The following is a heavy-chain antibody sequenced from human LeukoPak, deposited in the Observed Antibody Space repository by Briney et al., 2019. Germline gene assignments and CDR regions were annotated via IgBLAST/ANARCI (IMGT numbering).Heavy chain of an antibody. CDR3: ATTSRVSYAFAI. Sequence: GGSLRLSCAASGFTFSSYEMNWVRQTPGMGLEWIAYISSGATSIYYADSVKGRFNISRDNAKNSLHLQMNSLRAEDTAVYYCATTSRVSYAFAIWGQGTMVTVSA. J-gene: IGHJ3*02. CDR1: GFTFSSYE. D-gene: IGHD6-13*01. V-gene: IGHV3-48*03. CDR2: ISSGATSI.